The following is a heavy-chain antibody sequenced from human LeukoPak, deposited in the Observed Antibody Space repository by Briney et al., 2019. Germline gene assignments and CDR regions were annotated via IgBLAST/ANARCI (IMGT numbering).Heavy chain of an antibody. CDR3: ARMYSGTYGGIDY. D-gene: IGHD1-26*01. CDR1: GGSISSYY. J-gene: IGHJ4*02. Sequence: SETLSLTCTVSGGSISSYYWSWIRQPAGKGLDWIGRIYSSGSTNYNPSLKSRVSLSVDTSRNQFSLKVNSVTAADTAVYYCARMYSGTYGGIDYWGQGTLVTVSS. CDR2: IYSSGST. V-gene: IGHV4-4*07.